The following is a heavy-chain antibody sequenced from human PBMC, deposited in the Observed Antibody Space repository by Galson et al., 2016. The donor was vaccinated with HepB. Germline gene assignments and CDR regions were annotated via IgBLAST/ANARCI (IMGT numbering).Heavy chain of an antibody. CDR3: ATMGHCSSSGCYLGYYHYFYMDV. D-gene: IGHD2-2*01. CDR1: GGNFRSHG. Sequence: SVKVSCKAFGGNFRSHGVSWVRQAPGQGLEWMGGTIPIFGITNYAQRFQGRVTITAGESTTTAYLELSSLTSEDTAVYYCATMGHCSSSGCYLGYYHYFYMDVWGKGTTVTVSS. CDR2: TIPIFGIT. J-gene: IGHJ6*03. V-gene: IGHV1-69*13.